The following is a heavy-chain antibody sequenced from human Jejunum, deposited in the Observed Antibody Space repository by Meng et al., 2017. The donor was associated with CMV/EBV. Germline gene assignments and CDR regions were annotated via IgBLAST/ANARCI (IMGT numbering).Heavy chain of an antibody. Sequence: SYVISWVRQAPGQGPEWMGGIIPMFATTKYAQKFQGRVTITADESTSTAYMELSSLGVEDTAVYYCARDIRGGGLLDLYYGMDVWGQGTTVTVSS. V-gene: IGHV1-69*01. CDR1: SYV. CDR3: ARDIRGGGLLDLYYGMDV. D-gene: IGHD2-15*01. J-gene: IGHJ6*02. CDR2: IIPMFATT.